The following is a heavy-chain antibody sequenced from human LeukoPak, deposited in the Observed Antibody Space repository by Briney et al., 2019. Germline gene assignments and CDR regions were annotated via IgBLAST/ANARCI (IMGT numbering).Heavy chain of an antibody. CDR3: ARVRIVPAAIGHYYYYGMDV. J-gene: IGHJ6*02. CDR2: INHSGST. Sequence: SETLSLTCAVYGGSFSGYYWSWIRQPPGKGLEWIGEINHSGSTNYNPSLKSRVTMSVDTSKNQFSLKLSSVTAADTAVYYCARVRIVPAAIGHYYYYGMDVWGQGTTVTVSS. V-gene: IGHV4-34*01. D-gene: IGHD2-2*02. CDR1: GGSFSGYY.